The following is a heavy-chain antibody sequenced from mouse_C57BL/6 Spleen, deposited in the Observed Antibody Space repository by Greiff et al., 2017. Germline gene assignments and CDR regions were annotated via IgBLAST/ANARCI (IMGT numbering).Heavy chain of an antibody. CDR3: ARDSSGYRFAY. J-gene: IGHJ3*01. CDR2: IDPSDSYT. D-gene: IGHD3-2*02. V-gene: IGHV1-50*01. CDR1: GYTFTSYW. Sequence: VKLQQPGAELVKPGASVKLSCKASGYTFTSYWMQWVKQRPGQGLEWIGEIDPSDSYTNYNQKFKGKATLTVDTSSSTAYMQRSSLTSEDSAVYYCARDSSGYRFAYWGQGTLVTVSA.